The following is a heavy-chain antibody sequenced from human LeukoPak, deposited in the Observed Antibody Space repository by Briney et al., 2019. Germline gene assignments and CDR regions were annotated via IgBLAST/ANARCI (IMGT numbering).Heavy chain of an antibody. Sequence: GGSLRLSCAASGFTFCNFCVHWLRQAPGKGLVCVSLINVDGSITTYGDSVKRRFTTSRDNARNTVSPQMNSLTIEDTAVYYCVVVVEPPDSDGFDVWGHGTMITVSS. V-gene: IGHV3-74*01. J-gene: IGHJ3*01. CDR2: INVDGSIT. CDR1: GFTFCNFC. D-gene: IGHD1-14*01. CDR3: VVVVEPPDSDGFDV.